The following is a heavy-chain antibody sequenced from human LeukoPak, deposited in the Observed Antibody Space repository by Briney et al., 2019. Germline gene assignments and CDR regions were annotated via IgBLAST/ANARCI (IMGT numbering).Heavy chain of an antibody. Sequence: PSETLSLTCSVSGGAISSYYWIWIRQPAGKALGGIGRFYPSGSTNYNPSLKSRATMSVATSTNQFSLKLSSVTAADTAAYYCARGVAGDRDFDYWGQGTLVTVSS. V-gene: IGHV4-4*07. D-gene: IGHD7-27*01. J-gene: IGHJ4*02. CDR3: ARGVAGDRDFDY. CDR2: FYPSGST. CDR1: GGAISSYY.